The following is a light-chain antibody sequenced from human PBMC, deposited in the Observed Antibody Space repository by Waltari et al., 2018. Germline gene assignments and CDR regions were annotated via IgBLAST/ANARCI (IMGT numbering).Light chain of an antibody. CDR3: QKYNSAPLFT. CDR1: QGISNS. V-gene: IGKV1-27*01. J-gene: IGKJ3*01. CDR2: AAS. Sequence: DIQMTQSPSSLSASVGDRVTTTCRASQGISNSLAWYQQKPGKVPKLLIYAASTLQSGVPSRFSGSGSGTDFTLTISSLQPEDVATYYCQKYNSAPLFTFGPGTKVDIK.